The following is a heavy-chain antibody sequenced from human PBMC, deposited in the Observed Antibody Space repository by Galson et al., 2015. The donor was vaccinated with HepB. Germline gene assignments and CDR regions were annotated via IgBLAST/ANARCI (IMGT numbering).Heavy chain of an antibody. CDR1: GFTFSSYA. D-gene: IGHD4-23*01. CDR2: ISYDGSNK. Sequence: SLRLSCAASGFTFSSYAMHWVRQAPGKGLEWVAVISYDGSNKYYADSVKGRFTISRDNSKNTLYLQMNSLRAEDTAVYYCARDGLHYGGNSVDWGQGTLVTVSS. J-gene: IGHJ4*02. CDR3: ARDGLHYGGNSVD. V-gene: IGHV3-30*04.